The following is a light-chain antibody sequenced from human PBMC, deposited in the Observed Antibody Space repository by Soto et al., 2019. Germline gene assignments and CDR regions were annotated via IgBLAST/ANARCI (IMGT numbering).Light chain of an antibody. CDR2: DAS. CDR3: QRYGGSPRT. J-gene: IGKJ1*01. CDR1: QSISSFY. Sequence: EIVLTQSPGTLSLSPGERATLSCRASQSISSFYLAWYQQTPGQAPRLLIYDASSRAAGIPDRFSGGGSGTDFTLTISRLEPEDFGVYYCQRYGGSPRTFGQGTKVEIK. V-gene: IGKV3-20*01.